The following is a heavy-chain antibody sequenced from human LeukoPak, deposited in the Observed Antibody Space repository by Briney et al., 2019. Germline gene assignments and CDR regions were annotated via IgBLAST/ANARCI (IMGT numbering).Heavy chain of an antibody. CDR2: IYTSGST. V-gene: IGHV4-61*02. Sequence: PSETLSLTCTVSGGSISSGSYYWSWIRQPAGKGLEWIGRIYTSGSTNYNPSLKSRVTISVDTSKNQFSLKLSSVTAADTAVYYCARDPGSGWYGVDYWGQGTLLTVSS. CDR3: ARDPGSGWYGVDY. J-gene: IGHJ4*02. CDR1: GGSISSGSYY. D-gene: IGHD6-19*01.